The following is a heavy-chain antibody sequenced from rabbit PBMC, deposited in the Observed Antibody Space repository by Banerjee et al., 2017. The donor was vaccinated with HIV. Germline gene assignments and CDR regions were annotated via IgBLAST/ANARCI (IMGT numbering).Heavy chain of an antibody. D-gene: IGHD4-1*01. V-gene: IGHV1S45*01. CDR3: ARDLAGVIGWNFGL. CDR2: IYAGSSDRI. J-gene: IGHJ4*01. CDR1: GLDFSSSYW. Sequence: QEQLEESGGDLVKPEGSLTLTCTASGLDFSSSYWIWWVRQAPGKGLEWIGYIYAGSSDRIHYASWAKGRFTISKTSSTTVTLQMTSLTAADTATYFCARDLAGVIGWNFGLWGQGTLVTVS.